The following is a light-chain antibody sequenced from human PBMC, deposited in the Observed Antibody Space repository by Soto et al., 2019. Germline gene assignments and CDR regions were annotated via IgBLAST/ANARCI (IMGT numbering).Light chain of an antibody. J-gene: IGLJ2*01. CDR2: EGS. CDR3: CSYAGSVV. CDR1: SSDVGSYNL. Sequence: QSALTQPASVSGSPGQSITISCTGTSSDVGSYNLVSWYQLHPGKAPKLMIYEGSKRPSGVSNRFSGSKSGNTASLTISGLQAEDEADYYCCSYAGSVVFGGGTKLTVL. V-gene: IGLV2-23*01.